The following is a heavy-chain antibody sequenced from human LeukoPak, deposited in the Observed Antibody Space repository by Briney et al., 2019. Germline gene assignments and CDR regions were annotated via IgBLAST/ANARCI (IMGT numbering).Heavy chain of an antibody. CDR2: MNPNSGNT. V-gene: IGHV1-8*01. Sequence: GASVKVSCKASGYTFTSYDINWVRQATGQGLEWMGWMNPNSGNTGYAQKFQGRVTMTRNTSISTAYMELSSLRSEDTAVYYCARLSGYCSSTSCLNWFDPWGQGTLVTVSS. D-gene: IGHD2-2*01. CDR1: GYTFTSYD. J-gene: IGHJ5*02. CDR3: ARLSGYCSSTSCLNWFDP.